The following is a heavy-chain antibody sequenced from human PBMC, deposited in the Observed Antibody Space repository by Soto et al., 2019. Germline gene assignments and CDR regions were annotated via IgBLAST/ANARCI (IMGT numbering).Heavy chain of an antibody. CDR3: ARQWLVPMINWFDP. V-gene: IGHV4-39*01. CDR1: GGSISSSSYY. Sequence: SETLSLTCTVSGGSISSSSYYWGWIRQPPGKGLEWIGSIYYSGSTYYNPSLKSRVAISVDTSKNQFSLKLSSVTAADTAVYYCARQWLVPMINWFDPWGQGTLVTVSS. CDR2: IYYSGST. D-gene: IGHD6-19*01. J-gene: IGHJ5*02.